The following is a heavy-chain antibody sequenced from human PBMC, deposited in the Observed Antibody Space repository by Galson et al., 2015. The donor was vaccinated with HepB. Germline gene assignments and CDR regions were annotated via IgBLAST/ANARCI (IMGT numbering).Heavy chain of an antibody. J-gene: IGHJ4*02. CDR2: INPNSGGT. D-gene: IGHD3-16*02. V-gene: IGHV1-2*02. CDR1: GYTFTGYY. Sequence: SVKVSCKASGYTFTGYYMHWVRQAPGQGLEWMGWINPNSGGTNYAQKFQGRVTITRDTSIGTAYMELSRLRSDDTAVYYCARGEVAEVDYDYVWGSYRIDYWGQGTLVTVSS. CDR3: ARGEVAEVDYDYVWGSYRIDY.